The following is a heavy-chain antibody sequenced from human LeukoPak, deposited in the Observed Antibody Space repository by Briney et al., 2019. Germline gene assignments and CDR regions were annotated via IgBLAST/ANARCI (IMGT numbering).Heavy chain of an antibody. V-gene: IGHV4-30-2*01. CDR2: IYHSGST. J-gene: IGHJ4*02. CDR1: GGSISSGGYS. D-gene: IGHD6-19*01. Sequence: SQTLSLTCAVSGGSISSGGYSWSWIRQPPGKGLEWIGYIYHSGSTYYNPSLKSRVTISVDRSKNQFSLKLSSVTAADTAVYYCARGAIAVAGFDYWGQGTLVTVSS. CDR3: ARGAIAVAGFDY.